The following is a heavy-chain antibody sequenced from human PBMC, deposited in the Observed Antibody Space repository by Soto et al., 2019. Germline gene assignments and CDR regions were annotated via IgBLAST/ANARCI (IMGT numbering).Heavy chain of an antibody. Sequence: QVQLVQSGAEVKKPGSSVKVSCKASGDTFSSYAISWVRQAPGQGLEWMGGIIPIFGTANYAQKFQGRVTITADESTSTAYMELSSLRSEHTAGYYCARDGSGYRSRASPMDVWGQGTTVTVSS. CDR2: IIPIFGTA. CDR1: GDTFSSYA. CDR3: ARDGSGYRSRASPMDV. V-gene: IGHV1-69*01. D-gene: IGHD3-22*01. J-gene: IGHJ6*02.